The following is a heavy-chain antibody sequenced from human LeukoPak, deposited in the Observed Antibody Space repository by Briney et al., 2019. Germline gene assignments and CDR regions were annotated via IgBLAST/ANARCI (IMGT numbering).Heavy chain of an antibody. CDR1: VGTFTSYA. J-gene: IGHJ4*02. CDR3: ARGFRVTQSNRSPYYFDY. V-gene: IGHV1-69*05. Sequence: SVTVSFTASVGTFTSYAISWVRQPPGQGLEWMGGIIPIFGTANYAHKFQGRVTITTDESTSTPYSQLSSLRAEATAVYYCARGFRVTQSNRSPYYFDYWGQGTLVTVSS. D-gene: IGHD1-14*01. CDR2: IIPIFGTA.